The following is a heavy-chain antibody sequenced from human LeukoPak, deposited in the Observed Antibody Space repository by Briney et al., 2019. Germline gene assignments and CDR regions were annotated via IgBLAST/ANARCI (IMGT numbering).Heavy chain of an antibody. CDR3: AKSPTGPTGYYDSSGYLYYYYYYGMDV. CDR2: ISYDGSNK. V-gene: IGHV3-30*18. Sequence: GGSLRLSCAASGFTFSSYGMHWVRQAPGKGLEWVAVISYDGSNKYYADSVKGRFTISRDNSKNTLYLQMNSLRAEDTAVYYCAKSPTGPTGYYDSSGYLYYYYYYGMDVWGQGTTVTVSS. CDR1: GFTFSSYG. J-gene: IGHJ6*02. D-gene: IGHD3-22*01.